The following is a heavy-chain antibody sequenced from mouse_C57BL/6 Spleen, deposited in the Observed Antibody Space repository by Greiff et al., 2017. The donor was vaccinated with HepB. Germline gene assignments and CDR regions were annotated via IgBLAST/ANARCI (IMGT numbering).Heavy chain of an antibody. V-gene: IGHV5-6*01. CDR1: GFTFSSYG. D-gene: IGHD2-3*01. CDR3: ARHEGYYDAMDY. CDR2: ISSGGSYT. J-gene: IGHJ4*01. Sequence: EVKLVESGGDLVKPGGSLKLSCAASGFTFSSYGMSWVRQTPDKRLEWVATISSGGSYTYYPDSVKGRFTISRDNAKNTPYLQMSSLKSEDTAMYYGARHEGYYDAMDYWGQGTSVTVSS.